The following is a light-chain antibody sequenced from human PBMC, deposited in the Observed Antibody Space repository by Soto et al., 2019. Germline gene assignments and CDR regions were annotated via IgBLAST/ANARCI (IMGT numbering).Light chain of an antibody. CDR1: SSDVGGYNY. V-gene: IGLV2-14*01. CDR3: ATWDDSLNAAV. CDR2: EVN. J-gene: IGLJ7*01. Sequence: QSALTQPASVSGSPGQSVTISCTGTSSDVGGYNYVSWYQQHPGKAPTLMIYEVNYRPSGVSDRFSGSKSGTSASLAISGLQSDDEAHYYCATWDDSLNAAVFGGGTQLTVL.